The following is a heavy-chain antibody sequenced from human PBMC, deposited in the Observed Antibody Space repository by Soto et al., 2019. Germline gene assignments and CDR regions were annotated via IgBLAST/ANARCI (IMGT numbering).Heavy chain of an antibody. V-gene: IGHV1-69*13. Sequence: ASVKVSCKASGGTFSNYAINWVRRAPGQGLEWMGGFIPIFDAANYAQNFRGRVTITADESTTTAYMELSDLRSEDTAMYYCARKAESYGFDIWGQGTLVTVSS. CDR2: FIPIFDAA. J-gene: IGHJ3*02. D-gene: IGHD3-10*01. CDR1: GGTFSNYA. CDR3: ARKAESYGFDI.